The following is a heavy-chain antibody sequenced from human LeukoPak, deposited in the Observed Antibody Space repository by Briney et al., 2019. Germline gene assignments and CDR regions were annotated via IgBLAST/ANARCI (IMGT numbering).Heavy chain of an antibody. V-gene: IGHV3-30*04. CDR1: GFSFSGYP. CDR2: ISSDGSNK. J-gene: IGHJ5*02. CDR3: ARDGLRFLESHTNWFDP. D-gene: IGHD3-3*01. Sequence: GGSLRLSCADSGFSFSGYPMHWVRQAPGKGLEWVAVISSDGSNKYYADSVKGRFTISRDNSKNTLYLQMNSLRAEDTAVYYCARDGLRFLESHTNWFDPWGQGTLVTVSS.